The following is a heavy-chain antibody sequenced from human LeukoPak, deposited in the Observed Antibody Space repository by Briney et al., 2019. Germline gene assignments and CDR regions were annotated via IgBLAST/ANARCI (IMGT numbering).Heavy chain of an antibody. CDR2: ISYDGSNK. J-gene: IGHJ4*02. CDR3: ARDHWGRWLQSIDY. CDR1: GFTFSSYA. Sequence: GRSLRLSCAASGFTFSSYAMHWVRQAPGKGLEWVAVISYDGSNKYYADSVKGRFTISRDNSKNTLYLQMNCLRAEDTAVYYCARDHWGRWLQSIDYWGQGTLVTVSS. V-gene: IGHV3-30-3*01. D-gene: IGHD5-24*01.